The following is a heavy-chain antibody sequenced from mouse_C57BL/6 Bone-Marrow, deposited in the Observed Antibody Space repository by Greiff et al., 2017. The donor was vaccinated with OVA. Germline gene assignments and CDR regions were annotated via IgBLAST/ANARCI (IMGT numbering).Heavy chain of an antibody. V-gene: IGHV3-6*01. D-gene: IGHD1-1*01. J-gene: IGHJ1*03. Sequence: DVKLQESGPGLVKPSQSLSLTCSVTGYSITSGYYWNWIRQFPGNKLEWMGYISYDGSNNYNPSLKNRISITRETSKNQFFLKLNSVTTEDTATYYCARAHYYGSSYEYFDVWGTGTTVTVSS. CDR1: GYSITSGYY. CDR2: ISYDGSN. CDR3: ARAHYYGSSYEYFDV.